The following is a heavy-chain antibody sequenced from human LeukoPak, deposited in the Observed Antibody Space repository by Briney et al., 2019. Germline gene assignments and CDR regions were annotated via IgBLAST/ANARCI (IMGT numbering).Heavy chain of an antibody. Sequence: SETLSLTCTVSGGSISSHYWSWTRQPPGKGLVWIGYIYYSGSTYYNPSLKSRVTISVDTSKNQFSLRLTSVTAADTAVYYCARGAPLTGGDYWGQGTLVTVSS. D-gene: IGHD7-27*01. V-gene: IGHV4-59*11. CDR3: ARGAPLTGGDY. CDR2: IYYSGST. J-gene: IGHJ4*02. CDR1: GGSISSHY.